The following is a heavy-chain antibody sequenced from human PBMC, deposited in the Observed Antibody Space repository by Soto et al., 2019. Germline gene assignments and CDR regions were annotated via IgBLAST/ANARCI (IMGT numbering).Heavy chain of an antibody. CDR3: ASHGSGSYYSPDY. V-gene: IGHV1-69*13. CDR2: IIPVFGSA. J-gene: IGHJ4*02. CDR1: GDTFSSYS. D-gene: IGHD3-10*01. Sequence: GASVKVSCKASGDTFSSYSITWVRQAPGQGLEWMGGIIPVFGSANYAQKFQGRVTITADESTSTAYMELSSLRSEDTAVYYCASHGSGSYYSPDYWGQGTLVTISS.